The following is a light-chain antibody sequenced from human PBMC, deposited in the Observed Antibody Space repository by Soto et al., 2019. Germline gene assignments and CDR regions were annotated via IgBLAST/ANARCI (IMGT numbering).Light chain of an antibody. Sequence: QSALTQPPSASGSPGQSVTISCTGTSSDVGRYNYVSWYQQHPGKAPKLIIYEVSKRPSGVPDRFSGSKSGNTASLTVSGLQAEDEADYYCSSYAGSNNFEVFGTGTKLTVL. CDR1: SSDVGRYNY. CDR2: EVS. J-gene: IGLJ1*01. CDR3: SSYAGSNNFEV. V-gene: IGLV2-8*01.